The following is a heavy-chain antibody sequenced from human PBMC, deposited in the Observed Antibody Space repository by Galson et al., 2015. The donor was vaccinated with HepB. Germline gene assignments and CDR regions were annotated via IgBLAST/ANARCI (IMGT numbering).Heavy chain of an antibody. J-gene: IGHJ2*01. V-gene: IGHV3-21*01. CDR2: ISSSSSYI. Sequence: LRLSCAASGFTFSSYSMNWVRQAPGKGLEWVSSISSSSSYIYYADSVKGRFTISRDNAKNSLYLQMNSLRAEDTAVYYCAGVRGRSYWYFDLWGRGTLVTVSS. CDR3: AGVRGRSYWYFDL. D-gene: IGHD1-1*01. CDR1: GFTFSSYS.